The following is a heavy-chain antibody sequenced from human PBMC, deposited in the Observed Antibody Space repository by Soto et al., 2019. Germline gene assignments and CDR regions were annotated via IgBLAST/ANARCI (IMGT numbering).Heavy chain of an antibody. CDR2: IYYSGST. D-gene: IGHD2-15*01. J-gene: IGHJ6*02. CDR3: APLSVSLSGPYGIHV. Sequence: SETLSLTCTVSGHSLSSGGYYWSWIRQHPGKGLEWIGYIYYSGSTYYNPSLKSRVTISVDTSKNQFSLKLSSVTAADTAVYYCAPLSVSLSGPYGIHVWGQGTTVTVSS. CDR1: GHSLSSGGYY. V-gene: IGHV4-30-4*01.